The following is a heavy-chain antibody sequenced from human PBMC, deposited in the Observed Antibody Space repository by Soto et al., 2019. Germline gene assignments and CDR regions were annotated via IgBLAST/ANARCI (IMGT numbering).Heavy chain of an antibody. CDR1: GGSISSYY. Sequence: QVQLQESGPGLVKPSETLSLTCTVSGGSISSYYWNWIRQTPGNGLEWIGYIYYSGSTNYSPSLKSRVTSSVDTSKNQCSLKLSSVTAADTAGYYCSRTRDCYNPYHFDYWGQGTLVTVSS. CDR2: IYYSGST. J-gene: IGHJ4*02. V-gene: IGHV4-59*01. CDR3: SRTRDCYNPYHFDY. D-gene: IGHD2-21*01.